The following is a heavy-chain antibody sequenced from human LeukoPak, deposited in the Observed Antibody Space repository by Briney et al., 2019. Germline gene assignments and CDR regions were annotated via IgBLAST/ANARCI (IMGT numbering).Heavy chain of an antibody. J-gene: IGHJ4*02. Sequence: ASVKVSCKASGYTFTSYYMHWVRQAPGQGLEWMGIINPSGGSTSYAQKFQGRVTMTRDTFTSTVYMELSSLRSEDTAVYYCARDPATRGYSYGYSDWGQGTLVTVSS. V-gene: IGHV1-46*01. CDR3: ARDPATRGYSYGYSD. D-gene: IGHD5-18*01. CDR2: INPSGGST. CDR1: GYTFTSYY.